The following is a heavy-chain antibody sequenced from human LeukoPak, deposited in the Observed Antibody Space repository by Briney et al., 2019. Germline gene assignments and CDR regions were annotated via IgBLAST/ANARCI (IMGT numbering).Heavy chain of an antibody. J-gene: IGHJ3*01. CDR2: IDTSSTYM. CDR1: GFSFSLYT. D-gene: IGHD3-10*01. CDR3: ARSHYGSGNYYRDAFDV. V-gene: IGHV3-21*01. Sequence: PGGSLRLSCATSGFSFSLYTMNWVRQAPGKGLDWVSSIDTSSTYMEYADSVKGRFTISRDNAKKSLHLEMNSLRAEDTAVYYCARSHYGSGNYYRDAFDVWGQGTVVTVSS.